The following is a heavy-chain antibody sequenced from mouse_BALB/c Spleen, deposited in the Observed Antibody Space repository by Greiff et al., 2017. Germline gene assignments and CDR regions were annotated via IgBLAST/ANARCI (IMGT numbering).Heavy chain of an antibody. D-gene: IGHD1-1*01. Sequence: EVQVVESGGGLVQPGGSRKLSCAASGFTFSSFGMHWVRQAPEKGLEWVAYISSGSSTIYYADTVKGRFTISRDNPKNTLFLQMTSLRSEDTAMYYCARGDLITTVVDYYAMDYWGQGTSVTVSS. CDR3: ARGDLITTVVDYYAMDY. J-gene: IGHJ4*01. CDR2: ISSGSSTI. CDR1: GFTFSSFG. V-gene: IGHV5-17*02.